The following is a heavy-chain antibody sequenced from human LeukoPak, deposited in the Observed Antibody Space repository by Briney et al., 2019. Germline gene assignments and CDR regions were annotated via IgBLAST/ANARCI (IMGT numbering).Heavy chain of an antibody. V-gene: IGHV3-33*01. J-gene: IGHJ4*02. CDR1: GFTFSSYG. CDR3: ARGSLEMATNLYYFDY. D-gene: IGHD5-24*01. CDR2: IWYDGSNK. Sequence: PGGSLRLSCAASGFTFSSYGMHWVRQAPGKGLEWVAVIWYDGSNKYYADSVKGRFTISRDNSKNTLYLQMNSLRAEDTAVYYCARGSLEMATNLYYFDYWGQGTLVTVSS.